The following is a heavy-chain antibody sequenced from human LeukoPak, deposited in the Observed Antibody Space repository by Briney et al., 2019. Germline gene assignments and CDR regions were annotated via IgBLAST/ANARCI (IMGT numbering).Heavy chain of an antibody. D-gene: IGHD5-24*01. CDR2: ISYDGSNK. V-gene: IGHV3-30*03. CDR1: GFTFDSYG. J-gene: IGHJ4*02. CDR3: AREPQMATCLDY. Sequence: GGSLRLSCAASGFTFDSYGMSWFRQSPGKGLELVAVISYDGSNKYYADSVKGRFTISRDNSKNTLYLQMNSLRAEDTAVYYCAREPQMATCLDYWGQGTLVTVSS.